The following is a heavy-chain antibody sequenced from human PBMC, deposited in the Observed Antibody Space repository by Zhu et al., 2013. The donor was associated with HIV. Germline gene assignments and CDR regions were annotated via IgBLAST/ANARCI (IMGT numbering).Heavy chain of an antibody. CDR1: GGTFSSSA. CDR3: ARLFSLNSGRKENAFDI. Sequence: QVQLVQSGAEVKRPGSSVKVSCKASGGTFSSSAISWVRQAPGQGLEWMGGIIPIFGTANYAQKFQGRVTITADKSTSTAYMELSSLRSDDTAVYYCARLFSLNSGRKENAFDIWAKGQWSPSL. V-gene: IGHV1-69*06. D-gene: IGHD1-26*01. J-gene: IGHJ3*02. CDR2: IIPIFGTA.